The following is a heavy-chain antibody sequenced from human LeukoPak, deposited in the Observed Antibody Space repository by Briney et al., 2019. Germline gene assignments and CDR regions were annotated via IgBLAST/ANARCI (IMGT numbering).Heavy chain of an antibody. V-gene: IGHV4-31*03. D-gene: IGHD5-18*01. CDR3: AASQKTILRGYSYALDY. J-gene: IGHJ4*02. CDR1: GGSISSGGYY. CDR2: IYYSGST. Sequence: PSETLSLTCTVSGGSISSGGYYWSWIRQHPGKGLEWIGYIYYSGSTYYNPSLKSRVTISVDTSKHQFSLKLSSVTAADTAVYYCAASQKTILRGYSYALDYWGQGTLVTVSS.